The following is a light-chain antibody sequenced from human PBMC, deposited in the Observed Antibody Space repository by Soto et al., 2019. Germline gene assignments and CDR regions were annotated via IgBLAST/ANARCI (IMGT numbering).Light chain of an antibody. Sequence: EIVMTQSPATLYVSPGERATLSCRASQRVSSNFAWYQQKPAQAPRLLIYGASTRATGIPARFSGSGAGTEVTLTISSLQSEDFAFYYCQQYNNWPPIAFGQGTRLEMK. CDR1: QRVSSN. V-gene: IGKV3-15*01. CDR2: GAS. J-gene: IGKJ5*01. CDR3: QQYNNWPPIA.